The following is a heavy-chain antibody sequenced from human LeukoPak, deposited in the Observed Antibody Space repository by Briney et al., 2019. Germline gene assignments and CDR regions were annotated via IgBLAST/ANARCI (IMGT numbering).Heavy chain of an antibody. D-gene: IGHD1-26*01. CDR1: GFTVSSNY. CDR2: IYSGGST. J-gene: IGHJ4*02. CDR3: AKRGLRGSYSYYFDY. Sequence: GGSLRLSCAASGFTVSSNYMSWVRQAPGKGLEWVSVIYSGGSTYYADSVKGRFTISRDNSKNTLYLQMNSLRAEDTAVYYCAKRGLRGSYSYYFDYWGQGTLVTVSS. V-gene: IGHV3-66*02.